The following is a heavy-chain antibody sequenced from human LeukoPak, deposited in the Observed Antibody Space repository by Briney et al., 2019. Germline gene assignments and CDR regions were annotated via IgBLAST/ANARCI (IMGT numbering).Heavy chain of an antibody. Sequence: GGSLRLSCAASGFTFSSYAMSWVRQAPGKGLEWVSAISGSGGSTYYADSVKGRFTISRDNSKNTLYLQMNSLRAEDTAVHYCAKDSKGATINWFDPWGQGTLVTVSS. CDR1: GFTFSSYA. D-gene: IGHD1-26*01. CDR2: ISGSGGST. J-gene: IGHJ5*02. V-gene: IGHV3-23*01. CDR3: AKDSKGATINWFDP.